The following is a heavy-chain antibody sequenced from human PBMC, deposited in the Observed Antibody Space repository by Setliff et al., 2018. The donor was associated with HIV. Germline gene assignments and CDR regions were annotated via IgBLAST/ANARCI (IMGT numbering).Heavy chain of an antibody. J-gene: IGHJ4*02. Sequence: ASETLSLTCAVYGGSFSGYYWSWIRQPPGKGLEWIGEINHSGSTNYNPSLKSRVTISVDTSKNQFSLKLSSVTAADTAVYYCARVRPRIAAAGRGYYFDYWGQGTLVTVS. V-gene: IGHV4-34*01. D-gene: IGHD6-13*01. CDR3: ARVRPRIAAAGRGYYFDY. CDR1: GGSFSGYY. CDR2: INHSGST.